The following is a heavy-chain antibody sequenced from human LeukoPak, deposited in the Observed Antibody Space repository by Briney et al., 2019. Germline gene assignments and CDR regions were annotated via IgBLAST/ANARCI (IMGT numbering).Heavy chain of an antibody. J-gene: IGHJ3*02. CDR2: ISPSSSTI. V-gene: IGHV3-48*02. CDR1: GFTFISYT. Sequence: GGSLRLSCAASGFTFISYTMSWVRQAPGKGLEWVSCISPSSSTIYYDDSVKGRFTISRDNAKNSLYLQMNSLRDEDTAVYYCARPKNRENYWRAFDIWGQGTMVTVSS. D-gene: IGHD1-7*01. CDR3: ARPKNRENYWRAFDI.